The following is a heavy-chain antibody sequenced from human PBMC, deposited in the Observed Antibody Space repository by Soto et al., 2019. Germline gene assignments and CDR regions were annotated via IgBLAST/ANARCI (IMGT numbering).Heavy chain of an antibody. CDR1: GGAFSSYA. D-gene: IGHD6-19*01. J-gene: IGHJ6*04. CDR3: ARNRAVAAPINSGMDV. V-gene: IGHV1-69*06. CDR2: IIPIFGTA. Sequence: SVDVAFKASGGAFSSYAISLFLQSPLQWLEWMGWIIPIFGTANYAQKFQGRVTITADKSTSTAYMELSSLRSEDTAVYYCARNRAVAAPINSGMDVSGKGT.